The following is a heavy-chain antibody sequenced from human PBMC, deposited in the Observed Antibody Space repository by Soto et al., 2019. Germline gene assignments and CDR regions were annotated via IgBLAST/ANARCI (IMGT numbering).Heavy chain of an antibody. CDR2: IGDSGDNT. V-gene: IGHV3-23*01. CDR3: ARVLGLVDPYDF. D-gene: IGHD2-21*01. CDR1: GFTFNTHA. Sequence: GGSLRLSCAASGFTFNTHAVSWVRQAPGKGLEWVSAIGDSGDNTYYADSVKGRFTITRDNSKNTLYLQMSSLGAEDTAVYYCARVLGLVDPYDFWGQGIQVTVSS. J-gene: IGHJ4*02.